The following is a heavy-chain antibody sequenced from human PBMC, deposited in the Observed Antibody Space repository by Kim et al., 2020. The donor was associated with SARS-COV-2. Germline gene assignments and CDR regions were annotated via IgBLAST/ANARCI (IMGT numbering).Heavy chain of an antibody. V-gene: IGHV1-69*13. Sequence: SVKVSCKASGGTFSSYAISWVRQAPGQGLEWMGGIIPIFGTANYAQKFQGRVTITADESTSTAYMELSSLRSEDTAVYYCASRHREFYYGMDVWGQGTTVTVSS. J-gene: IGHJ6*02. CDR1: GGTFSSYA. CDR2: IIPIFGTA. CDR3: ASRHREFYYGMDV. D-gene: IGHD3-10*01.